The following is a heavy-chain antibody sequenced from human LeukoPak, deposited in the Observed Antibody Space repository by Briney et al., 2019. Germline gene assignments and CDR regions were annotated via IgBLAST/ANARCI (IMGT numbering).Heavy chain of an antibody. CDR1: GFSVSSNY. Sequence: GGSLRLSCAASGFSVSSNYMSWVRQAPGKGLEWVSVIYSGGSTYYADSVKGRFTISRDNSKNTLYLQMNSLRAEDTAVYYCARGRGYDYGDYEAFDYWGQGTLVTVSS. J-gene: IGHJ4*02. D-gene: IGHD4-17*01. CDR3: ARGRGYDYGDYEAFDY. CDR2: IYSGGST. V-gene: IGHV3-53*01.